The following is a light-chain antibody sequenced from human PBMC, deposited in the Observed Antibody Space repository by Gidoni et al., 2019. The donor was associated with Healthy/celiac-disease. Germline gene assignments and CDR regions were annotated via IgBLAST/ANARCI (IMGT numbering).Light chain of an antibody. J-gene: IGKJ5*01. CDR3: QQRSNWPA. CDR2: DAS. Sequence: EIVLTQSPATLSLSPGERATLSCRASQSVSSYLAWYQQKPGQAPRLPIYDASHRATGIPARFSGSGSGTDFTLTISSLEPEDFAVYYCQQRSNWPAFXQXTRLEIK. V-gene: IGKV3-11*01. CDR1: QSVSSY.